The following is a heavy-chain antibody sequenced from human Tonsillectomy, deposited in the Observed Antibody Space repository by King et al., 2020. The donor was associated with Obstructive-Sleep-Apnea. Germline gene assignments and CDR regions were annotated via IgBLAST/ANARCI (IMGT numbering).Heavy chain of an antibody. V-gene: IGHV4-59*08. Sequence: QLQESGPGLVKPSETLSLTCTVSGGSISSYYWSWIRQPPGKGPEWIGYIYNSETTKYNPSLKSRVTISVDTSKNQFSLKLSSVTAADTAVYYCARHSRPTGIAGYWGQGTLVTVSS. D-gene: IGHD1-1*01. CDR3: ARHSRPTGIAGY. CDR2: IYNSETT. CDR1: GGSISSYY. J-gene: IGHJ4*02.